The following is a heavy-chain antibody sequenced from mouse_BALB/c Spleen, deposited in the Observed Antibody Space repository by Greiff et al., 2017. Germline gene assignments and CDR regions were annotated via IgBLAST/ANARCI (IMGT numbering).Heavy chain of an antibody. CDR2: ISYDGSN. J-gene: IGHJ2*01. CDR1: GYSITSGYY. V-gene: IGHV3-6*02. CDR3: ARGRNCDY. Sequence: VQLKESGPGLVKPSQSLSLTCSVTGYSITSGYYWNWIRQFPGNKLEWMGYISYDGSNNYNPSLKNRISITRDTSKNQFFLKLNSVTTEDTATYYCARGRNCDYWGQGTTLTVSS.